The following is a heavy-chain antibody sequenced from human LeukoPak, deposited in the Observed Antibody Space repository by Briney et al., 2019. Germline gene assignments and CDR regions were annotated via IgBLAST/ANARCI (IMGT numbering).Heavy chain of an antibody. J-gene: IGHJ2*01. Sequence: GSLRLSCAASGFTFSSYSMNWVRQAPGKGLEWVSYISSTSSTIYYADSVKGRFTISRDNAKNSLYLQMNSLRAGDTAVYYCARVLGIYFDLWGRGTLVTVSS. V-gene: IGHV3-48*01. CDR3: ARVLGIYFDL. D-gene: IGHD7-27*01. CDR2: ISSTSSTI. CDR1: GFTFSSYS.